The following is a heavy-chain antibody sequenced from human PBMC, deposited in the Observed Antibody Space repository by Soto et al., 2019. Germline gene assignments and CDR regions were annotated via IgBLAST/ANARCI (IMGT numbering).Heavy chain of an antibody. J-gene: IGHJ3*02. CDR1: GYTLTELS. D-gene: IGHD6-19*01. CDR2: FDPEDGET. CDR3: ATDQGAVAGLDAFDI. V-gene: IGHV1-24*01. Sequence: ASVEVSCRVSGYTLTELSMHWVRQAPGKGLEWMGGFDPEDGETIYAQKFQGRVTMTEDTSTDTAYMELSSLRSEDTAVYYCATDQGAVAGLDAFDIWGQGTMVT.